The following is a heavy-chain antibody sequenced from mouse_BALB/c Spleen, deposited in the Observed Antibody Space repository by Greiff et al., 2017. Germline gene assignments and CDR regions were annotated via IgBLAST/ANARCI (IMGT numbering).Heavy chain of an antibody. D-gene: IGHD2-2*01. J-gene: IGHJ2*01. CDR2: ISNGGGST. CDR1: GFTFSSYT. V-gene: IGHV5-12-2*01. Sequence: EVKLMESGGGLVQPGGSLKLSCAASGFTFSSYTMSWVRQTPEKRLEWVAYISNGGGSTYYPDTVKGRFTISRDNAKNTLYLQMSSLKSEDTAMYYCARRGYDAPYYFDYWGQGTTLTVAS. CDR3: ARRGYDAPYYFDY.